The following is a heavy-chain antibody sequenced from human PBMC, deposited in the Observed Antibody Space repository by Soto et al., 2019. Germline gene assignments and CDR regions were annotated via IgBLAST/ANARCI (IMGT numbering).Heavy chain of an antibody. CDR2: INPSGGST. J-gene: IGHJ4*02. CDR3: ARDQSVAYYYDSSGYSALFDY. Sequence: GASVKVSCKASGYTFTSYYMHWVRQAPGQGLEWMGIINPSGGSTSYAQKFQGRVTMTRDTSTSTVYMELSSLRSEDTAVYYCARDQSVAYYYDSSGYSALFDYWGQGTLVTVSS. V-gene: IGHV1-46*01. CDR1: GYTFTSYY. D-gene: IGHD3-22*01.